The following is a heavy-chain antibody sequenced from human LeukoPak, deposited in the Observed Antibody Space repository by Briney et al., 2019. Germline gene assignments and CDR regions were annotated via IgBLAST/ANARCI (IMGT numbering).Heavy chain of an antibody. CDR1: GGSISSSSYY. D-gene: IGHD3-10*01. CDR2: INHSGST. J-gene: IGHJ4*02. V-gene: IGHV4-39*07. CDR3: ARGSGFYTGNRGIDY. Sequence: SETLSLTCTVSGGSISSSSYYWSWIRQPPGKGLEWIGEINHSGSTNYNPSLKSRVTISVDTSKNQFSLKLSSVTAADTAVYYCARGSGFYTGNRGIDYWGQGTLVTVSS.